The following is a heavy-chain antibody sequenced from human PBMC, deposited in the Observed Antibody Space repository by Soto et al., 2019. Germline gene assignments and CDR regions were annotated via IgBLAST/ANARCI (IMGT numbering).Heavy chain of an antibody. V-gene: IGHV3-7*03. CDR3: TRDLDTSGYDPIYES. D-gene: IGHD3-22*01. J-gene: IGHJ5*02. CDR2: INRGGNDR. Sequence: VVSLILSCAVSGFIFCAYLITWFRQAPGKGLEWVANINRGGNDRYYVDSVKGRFTISRDNAENSLYLQMNSLRAEDTAVYYCTRDLDTSGYDPIYESWGQGTLVTVSS. CDR1: GFIFCAYL.